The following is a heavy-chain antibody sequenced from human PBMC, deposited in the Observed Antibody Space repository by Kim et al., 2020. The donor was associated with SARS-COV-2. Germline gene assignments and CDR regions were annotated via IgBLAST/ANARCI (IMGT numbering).Heavy chain of an antibody. CDR1: GFTFTTYW. V-gene: IGHV3-7*05. CDR3: AGGGGWVLDS. D-gene: IGHD6-19*01. CDR2: IKQDGSET. J-gene: IGHJ4*02. Sequence: GGSLRLSCAASGFTFTTYWMFWVRQAPGKGLEWVATIKQDGSETHYVDSVRGRFTISRDNTKNSVYLQMESLRDEETAVYYCAGGGGWVLDSWGQGTLVAVST.